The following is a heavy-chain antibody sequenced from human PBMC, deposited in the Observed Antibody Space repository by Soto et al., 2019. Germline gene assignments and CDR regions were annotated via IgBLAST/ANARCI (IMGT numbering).Heavy chain of an antibody. CDR1: GGSISSSSYY. V-gene: IGHV4-39*01. CDR3: ASNPLSPYPDY. J-gene: IGHJ4*02. CDR2: IYYSGST. D-gene: IGHD2-2*01. Sequence: SETLSLTCTVSGGSISSSSYYWGWIRQPPGKGLEWIGSIYYSGSTYYNPSLKSRVTISVDTSKNQFSLKLSSVTAADTAVYYCASNPLSPYPDYWGQGTLVTVSS.